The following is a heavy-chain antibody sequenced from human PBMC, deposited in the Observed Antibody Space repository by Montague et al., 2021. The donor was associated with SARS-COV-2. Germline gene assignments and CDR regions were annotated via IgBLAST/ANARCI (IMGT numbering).Heavy chain of an antibody. V-gene: IGHV2-70*01. Sequence: VKPTLTLTLTCTFSGFSLSTSGMCVSWIRQPPGKALEWLALIDWDDDKYYSTSLKTRLTISKDTSKNQVVLTMTNMDPVDTATYYCARIWGATRGDAFDIWGQGTMVTVSS. J-gene: IGHJ3*02. CDR1: GFSLSTSGMC. CDR3: ARIWGATRGDAFDI. CDR2: IDWDDDK. D-gene: IGHD1-26*01.